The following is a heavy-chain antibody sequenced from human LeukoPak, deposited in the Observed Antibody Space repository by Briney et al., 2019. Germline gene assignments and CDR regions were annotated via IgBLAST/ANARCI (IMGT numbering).Heavy chain of an antibody. CDR2: IYTSGST. J-gene: IGHJ6*03. CDR3: AGEETYYDFWSGYPGDYYYYMDV. CDR1: GGSISSGSYY. V-gene: IGHV4-61*02. D-gene: IGHD3-3*01. Sequence: PSETLSLTCTVSGGSISSGSYYWSWIRQPAWKGLEWIGRIYTSGSTNYNPSLKSRVTISVDTSKNQFSLKLSSVTAADTAVYYCAGEETYYDFWSGYPGDYYYYMDVWGKGTTVTVSS.